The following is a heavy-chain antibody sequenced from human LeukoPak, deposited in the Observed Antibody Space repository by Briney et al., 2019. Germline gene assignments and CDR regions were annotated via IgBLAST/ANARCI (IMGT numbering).Heavy chain of an antibody. D-gene: IGHD7-27*01. CDR3: ARARWGSGYYYYYMDV. J-gene: IGHJ6*03. Sequence: GGSLRLSCAASGFTVSSNYMSWVRQAPGKGLEWVSVIYSGGSTYYADSVKGRFTVSRDNCKNTLYLQINSLRAEDTAVYYCARARWGSGYYYYYMDVWGKGTTVIVSS. CDR2: IYSGGST. V-gene: IGHV3-53*01. CDR1: GFTVSSNY.